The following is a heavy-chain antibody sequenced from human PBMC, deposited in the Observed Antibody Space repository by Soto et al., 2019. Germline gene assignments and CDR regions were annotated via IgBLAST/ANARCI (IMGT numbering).Heavy chain of an antibody. CDR2: ISGSGGTA. CDR1: GFTFSSYA. CDR3: AKGRGQNWNFDH. J-gene: IGHJ5*02. V-gene: IGHV3-23*01. D-gene: IGHD1-1*01. Sequence: EVQLLESGGGSVQPGGSLRLSCAASGFTFSSYAMHWVRRPPAKGLEWVSSISGSGGTAYYADSVKGRFSISRDSLVNTLYLQMNSLRAEDTAVYYCAKGRGQNWNFDHWGQGTLVTVSP.